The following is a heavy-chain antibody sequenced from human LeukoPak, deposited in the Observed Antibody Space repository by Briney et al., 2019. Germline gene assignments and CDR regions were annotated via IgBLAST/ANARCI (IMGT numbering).Heavy chain of an antibody. CDR1: GFSLSDYY. CDR3: ARVMGNYASDY. CDR2: ISSSGDTM. D-gene: IGHD1-7*01. Sequence: GGSLRLSCAASGFSLSDYYMSWIRQAPGKGLEWVSYISSSGDTMSYADSVKGRFTISRDNAKNSLYLQMSSLRAEDAAIYYCARVMGNYASDYWGQGALVTVSS. V-gene: IGHV3-11*04. J-gene: IGHJ4*02.